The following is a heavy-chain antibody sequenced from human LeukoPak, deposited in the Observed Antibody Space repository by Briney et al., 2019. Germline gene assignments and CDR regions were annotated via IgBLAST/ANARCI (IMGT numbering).Heavy chain of an antibody. CDR1: GFTFGTYG. V-gene: IGHV3-7*01. J-gene: IGHJ4*02. CDR3: ARDRRVGEGLFDY. Sequence: GGSLRLSCEASGFTFGTYGMTWVRQAPGKGLEWVANIKQDGSEKYYVDSVKGRFTISRDNAKNSLYLQMNSLRAEDTAVYYCARDRRVGEGLFDYWGQGTLVTVSS. CDR2: IKQDGSEK. D-gene: IGHD3-10*01.